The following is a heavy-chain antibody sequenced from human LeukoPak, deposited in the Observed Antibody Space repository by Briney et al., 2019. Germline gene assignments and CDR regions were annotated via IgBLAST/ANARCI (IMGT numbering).Heavy chain of an antibody. CDR1: GGSFSGYY. Sequence: SETLSLTCAVYGGSFSGYYWSWIRQRPGKGLEWIGEINHSGSTNYNPSLKSRVTISVDTSKNQVSLKLSSVTAADTAVYYCARLYYDSSGYDFYIDYWGQGTLVTVSS. CDR2: INHSGST. V-gene: IGHV4-34*01. J-gene: IGHJ4*02. D-gene: IGHD3-22*01. CDR3: ARLYYDSSGYDFYIDY.